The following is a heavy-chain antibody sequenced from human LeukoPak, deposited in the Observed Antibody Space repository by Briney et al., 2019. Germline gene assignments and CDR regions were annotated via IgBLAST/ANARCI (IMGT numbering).Heavy chain of an antibody. D-gene: IGHD6-19*01. CDR3: ARLSIAVKNDY. Sequence: SETLSLTCTVSGGSISSGNYYWGWIRQPPGEGLEWIGSIYYSGSTYYNPSLKSRVTISVDTSKNQFSLKLSSVTAADTAVYYCARLSIAVKNDYWGQGTLVTVSS. V-gene: IGHV4-39*07. CDR2: IYYSGST. CDR1: GGSISSGNYY. J-gene: IGHJ4*02.